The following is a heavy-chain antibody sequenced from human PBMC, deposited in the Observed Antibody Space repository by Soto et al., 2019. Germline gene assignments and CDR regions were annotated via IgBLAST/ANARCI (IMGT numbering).Heavy chain of an antibody. V-gene: IGHV4-61*01. CDR3: ARGWEGKS. D-gene: IGHD6-19*01. CDR1: GASVSSGNQY. Sequence: QVQMQESGPGLVKPSETLSLTCTVSGASVSSGNQYWSWIRQPPGKGLEWIGYIYRSGMTNYNPSVKSRLTTAADTSRNQFSLKLSSVTAADTAVYYCARGWEGKSWGQGTLVTVSS. CDR2: IYRSGMT. J-gene: IGHJ4*02.